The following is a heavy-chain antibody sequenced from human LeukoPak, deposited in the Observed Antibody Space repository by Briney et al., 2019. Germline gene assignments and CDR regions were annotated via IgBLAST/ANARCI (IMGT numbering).Heavy chain of an antibody. Sequence: SETLSLTCTVSGGSISSGGYYWSWIRQPPGKGLEWIGYIYHSGSTYYNPSLKSRVTVSVDRSKIQFSLNLSSVTAADTAVYYWWKLEDAEIFEIWGQGTKGTVFS. CDR2: IYHSGST. D-gene: IGHD1-1*01. J-gene: IGHJ3*02. CDR1: GGSISSGGYY. CDR3: WKLEDAEIFEI. V-gene: IGHV4-30-2*01.